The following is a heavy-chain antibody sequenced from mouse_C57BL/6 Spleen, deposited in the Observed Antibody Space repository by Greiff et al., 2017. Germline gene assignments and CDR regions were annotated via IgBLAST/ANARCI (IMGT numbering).Heavy chain of an antibody. D-gene: IGHD2-4*01. CDR1: GYTFTSYW. CDR2: INPSNGGT. CDR3: ARVGYDYVFDY. V-gene: IGHV1-53*01. J-gene: IGHJ2*01. Sequence: QVQLKQPGTELVKPGASVKLSCKASGYTFTSYWMHWVKQRPGQGLAWIGNINPSNGGTNYNEKFKSKATLTVDKSSSTAYMQLSSLTSEDSAVYYCARVGYDYVFDYWGQGTTLTVSS.